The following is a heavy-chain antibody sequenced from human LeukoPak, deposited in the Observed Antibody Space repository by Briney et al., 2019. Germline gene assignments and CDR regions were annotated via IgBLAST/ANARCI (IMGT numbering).Heavy chain of an antibody. J-gene: IGHJ5*02. V-gene: IGHV3-21*01. CDR2: ISSSSSYI. CDR1: GFTFSSYS. D-gene: IGHD4-11*01. CDR3: AREGTVTVDLRFDP. Sequence: PGGSLRLSCAASGFTFSSYSMNWVRQAPGKGLEWVSSISSSSSYIYYADSVKGRFTISRDNAKNSLHLQMNSLRAEDTAVYYCAREGTVTVDLRFDPWGQGTVVTVSS.